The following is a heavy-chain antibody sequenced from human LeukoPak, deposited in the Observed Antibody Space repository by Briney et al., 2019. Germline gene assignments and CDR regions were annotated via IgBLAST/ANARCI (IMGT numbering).Heavy chain of an antibody. V-gene: IGHV3-33*01. Sequence: GGSLRLSCAASGFTFSSYGVHWVRQAPGKGPEWVAVIWYDGTHIFYADSVKGRFTISRDNSKNTLYLQMNSLRAEDTAVYYCVRDPYEAYWGQGTLVTVSS. CDR2: IWYDGTHI. D-gene: IGHD5-12*01. CDR3: VRDPYEAY. J-gene: IGHJ4*02. CDR1: GFTFSSYG.